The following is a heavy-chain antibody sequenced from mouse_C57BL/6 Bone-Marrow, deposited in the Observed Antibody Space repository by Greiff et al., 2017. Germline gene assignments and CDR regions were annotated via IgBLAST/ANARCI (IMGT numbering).Heavy chain of an antibody. CDR1: GFTFSSYG. CDR3: ASYYYGSSG. CDR2: ISSGGGYT. V-gene: IGHV5-6*01. Sequence: EVKVVESGGDLVKPGGSLKLSCAASGFTFSSYGMSWVRQTPDKRLEWVATISSGGGYTYYPDSVKGRFTISRDNAKNTLYLQMSSLKSEDTAMYSCASYYYGSSGWGQGTLVTVSA. D-gene: IGHD1-1*01. J-gene: IGHJ3*01.